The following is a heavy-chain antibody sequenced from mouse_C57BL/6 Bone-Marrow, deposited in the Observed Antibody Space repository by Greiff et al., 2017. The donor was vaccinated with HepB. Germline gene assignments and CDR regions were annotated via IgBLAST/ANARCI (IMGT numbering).Heavy chain of an antibody. D-gene: IGHD2-2*01. CDR1: GYTFTDHT. CDR2: IYPRDGST. J-gene: IGHJ1*03. V-gene: IGHV1-78*01. CDR3: ARWLRRLYWYFDV. Sequence: VQLQQSDAELVKPGASVKISCKVSGYTFTDHTIHWMKQRPEQGLEWIGYIYPRDGSTKYNENFKGKATLTADKSSSTAYMQLNSLTSEDSAVYFCARWLRRLYWYFDVWGTGTTVTVSS.